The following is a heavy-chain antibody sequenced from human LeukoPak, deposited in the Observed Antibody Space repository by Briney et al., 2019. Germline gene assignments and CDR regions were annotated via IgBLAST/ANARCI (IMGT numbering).Heavy chain of an antibody. V-gene: IGHV3-23*01. J-gene: IGHJ4*02. CDR2: ISGSGGST. CDR3: ARSGSYRLDY. D-gene: IGHD1-26*01. Sequence: GGSLRLSCAASGFTFSSYAMSWVRQAPGKGLEWVSAISGSGGSTYYADSVKGRFTISRDNAKNSLYLQMNSLRAEDTAVYYCARSGSYRLDYWGQGTLVTVSS. CDR1: GFTFSSYA.